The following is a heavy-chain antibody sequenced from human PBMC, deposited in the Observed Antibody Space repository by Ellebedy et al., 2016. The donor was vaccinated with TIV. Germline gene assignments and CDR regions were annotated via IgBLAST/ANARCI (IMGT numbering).Heavy chain of an antibody. CDR2: IYQDGGAQ. Sequence: GESLKISCEAAGFSFRSYWMSWVRQAPGKGLEWVANIYQDGGAQHYVDSVKGRFTISRDNAKNSMFLQMNSLRAEDTGMYYCARRGSYGDYSVQVNSWFDLWGQGTLVTVSS. CDR1: GFSFRSYW. V-gene: IGHV3-7*01. D-gene: IGHD4-17*01. CDR3: ARRGSYGDYSVQVNSWFDL. J-gene: IGHJ5*02.